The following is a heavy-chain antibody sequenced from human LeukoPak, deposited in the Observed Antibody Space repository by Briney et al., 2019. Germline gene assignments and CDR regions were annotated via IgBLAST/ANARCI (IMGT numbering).Heavy chain of an antibody. CDR3: ARDRWSPRQNWFDP. D-gene: IGHD4-23*01. CDR1: GFTFSSYG. Sequence: GGSLRLSCAASGFTFSSYGMHWVRQAPGKGLEWVAVIWYDGSNKYYADSVKGRFTISRDNSKNTLYLQMNSLRAEDTAVYYCARDRWSPRQNWFDPWGQGTLVTVSS. V-gene: IGHV3-33*01. J-gene: IGHJ5*02. CDR2: IWYDGSNK.